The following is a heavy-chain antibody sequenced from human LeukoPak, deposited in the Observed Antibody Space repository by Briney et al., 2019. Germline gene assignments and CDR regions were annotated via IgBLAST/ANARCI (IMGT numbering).Heavy chain of an antibody. CDR2: IYSGGGT. CDR1: GFTVRSNY. J-gene: IGHJ5*02. CDR3: ASNGYPSGWFDP. Sequence: GGSLRLSRAASGFTVRSNYMSWVRQSPGKGLEWVSVIYSGGGTYYPDSVRGRFTISRDKSKNTLYLQMNSLRAEDTAVYYCASNGYPSGWFDPWGQGTLVTVSS. V-gene: IGHV3-53*01. D-gene: IGHD2-8*01.